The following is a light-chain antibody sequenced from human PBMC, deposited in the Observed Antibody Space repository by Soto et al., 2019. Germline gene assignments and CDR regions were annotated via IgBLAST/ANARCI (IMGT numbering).Light chain of an antibody. J-gene: IGKJ2*01. Sequence: EIVLTQSPGTLSLSPGERATLSCRASQSVSSSYLAWYQQKPGQAPRLLISGASSRATGIPDRFSGSGSGTDFTLTISRLEPEDVAVYYCQQYGSSPPRYTFGQGTKLEIK. CDR3: QQYGSSPPRYT. CDR1: QSVSSSY. CDR2: GAS. V-gene: IGKV3-20*01.